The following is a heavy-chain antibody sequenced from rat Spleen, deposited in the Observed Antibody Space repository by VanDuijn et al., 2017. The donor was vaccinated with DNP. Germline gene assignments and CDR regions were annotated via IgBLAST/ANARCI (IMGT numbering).Heavy chain of an antibody. D-gene: IGHD1-9*01. J-gene: IGHJ2*01. CDR2: ISNTGGST. CDR1: GFTFSDYY. CDR3: TRYRSTGISFDY. Sequence: EVQLVESGGGLVQPGRSMKLSCAASGFTFSDYYMAWIRQAPGKGLEWVASISNTGGSTYYPDSVKGRFTVSRDNAKSTLYLQMNSLRSEDTATYFCTRYRSTGISFDYWGQGVMVTVSS. V-gene: IGHV5-25*01.